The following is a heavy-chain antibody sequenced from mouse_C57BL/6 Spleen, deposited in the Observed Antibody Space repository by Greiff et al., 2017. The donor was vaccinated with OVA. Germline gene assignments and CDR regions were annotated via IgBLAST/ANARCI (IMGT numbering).Heavy chain of an antibody. V-gene: IGHV5-4*01. CDR3: ARESSSYYSNSYAMDY. CDR2: ISDGGSYT. CDR1: GFTFSSYA. Sequence: EVKLVESGGGLVKPGGSLKLSCAASGFTFSSYAMSWVRQTPEKRLEWVATISDGGSYTYYPDNVKGRFTISRDNAKNNLYLQMSHLKSEDTAMYYCARESSSYYSNSYAMDYWGQGTSVTVSS. D-gene: IGHD2-5*01. J-gene: IGHJ4*01.